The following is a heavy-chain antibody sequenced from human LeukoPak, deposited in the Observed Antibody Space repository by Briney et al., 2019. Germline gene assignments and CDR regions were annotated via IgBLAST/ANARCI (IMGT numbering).Heavy chain of an antibody. CDR3: ARLIVVFDY. J-gene: IGHJ4*02. D-gene: IGHD2-2*01. V-gene: IGHV4-34*01. CDR2: INHSGST. CDR1: SGSFSGYY. Sequence: PSETLSLTCAVYSGSFSGYYWSWIRQPPGKGLEWIGEINHSGSTNYNPSLKSRVTISVDTSKNQFSLKLSSVTAADTAVYYCARLIVVFDYWGQGTLVTVSS.